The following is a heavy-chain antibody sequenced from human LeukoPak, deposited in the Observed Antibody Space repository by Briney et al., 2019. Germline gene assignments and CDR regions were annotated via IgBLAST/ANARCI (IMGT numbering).Heavy chain of an antibody. CDR1: GFTFSDYG. V-gene: IGHV3-30*18. CDR3: AKEGEGDYGAPSGFDY. Sequence: PGGSLRLSCAASGFTFSDYGMHWVRQAPGKGLEWVALISYDGSNKYYADSVKGRFTISRDNSKNTLYLQMNSLRAEDTAVYYCAKEGEGDYGAPSGFDYWGQGTLVTVSS. D-gene: IGHD4-17*01. CDR2: ISYDGSNK. J-gene: IGHJ4*02.